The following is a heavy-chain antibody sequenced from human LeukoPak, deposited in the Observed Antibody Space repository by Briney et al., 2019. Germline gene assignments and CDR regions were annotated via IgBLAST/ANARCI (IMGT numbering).Heavy chain of an antibody. J-gene: IGHJ4*02. CDR1: GFTFISYA. CDR2: ISGYGNST. D-gene: IGHD5-12*01. Sequence: GGSLRLSCAASGFTFISYAMTWVRQAPGKGLEWVSTISGYGNSTYYADSVKGRFTISRDNSKNTFYLQMNSLRAEDTAVYYCAKRPPIAATMYFDYWGQGTLVTVSS. V-gene: IGHV3-23*01. CDR3: AKRPPIAATMYFDY.